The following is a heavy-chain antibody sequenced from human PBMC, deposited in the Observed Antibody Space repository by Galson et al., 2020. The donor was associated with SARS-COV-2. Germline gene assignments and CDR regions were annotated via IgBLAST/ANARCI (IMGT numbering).Heavy chain of an antibody. CDR3: AGGASGSFSRFDL. Sequence: ASETLSLTCSVSGASMTSATYYWTWIRQPPGKGLEWIGYIYFSGITYYNPSLKSRATITEDKSKNQFSLTVTTVTAADPAVYYCAGGASGSFSRFDLWGQGTLVTVSS. V-gene: IGHV4-31*03. CDR2: IYFSGIT. D-gene: IGHD3-10*01. J-gene: IGHJ5*02. CDR1: GASMTSATYY.